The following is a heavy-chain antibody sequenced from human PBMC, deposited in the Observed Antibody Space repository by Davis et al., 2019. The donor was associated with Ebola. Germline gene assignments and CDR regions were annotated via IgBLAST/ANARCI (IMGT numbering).Heavy chain of an antibody. CDR2: IYTGDSDT. CDR3: ARHLHPTTASRGIHLGY. Sequence: GESLKISCKGSGYSFTSYWIGWVRQMPGKGLEWMGIIYTGDSDTRYSPSFQGQVTISADQSTSTAYLQWSSLKASDRAIYYCARHLHPTTASRGIHLGYWGQGTLVTVSS. CDR1: GYSFTSYW. V-gene: IGHV5-51*01. D-gene: IGHD3-16*01. J-gene: IGHJ4*02.